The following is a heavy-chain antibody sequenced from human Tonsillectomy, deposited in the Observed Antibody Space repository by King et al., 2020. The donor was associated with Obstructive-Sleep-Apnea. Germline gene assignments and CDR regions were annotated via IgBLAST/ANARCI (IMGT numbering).Heavy chain of an antibody. D-gene: IGHD3-10*01. Sequence: QLQESGPGLVKPSETLSLTCTVSGGSISSSSYYWGWIRQPPGKGLEWIGSIYYSGSTYYNPSLKSRVTISVDTSKNQFSLKLSSVTAADTAVYYCASPGGFGPYGMDVWGQGTTVTVSS. CDR3: ASPGGFGPYGMDV. CDR1: GGSISSSSYY. J-gene: IGHJ6*02. V-gene: IGHV4-39*01. CDR2: IYYSGST.